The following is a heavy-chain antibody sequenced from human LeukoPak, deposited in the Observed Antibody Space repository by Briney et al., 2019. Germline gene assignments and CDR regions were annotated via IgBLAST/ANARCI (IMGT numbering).Heavy chain of an antibody. Sequence: SVKVSCKASGGTFSSYAISWVRQAPGQGLEWMGGIIPIFGTANYAQKFQGRVTITTDESTGTAYMELSSLRSEDTAVYYCARVQYCSSTSCFRWFDPWGQGTLVTVSS. CDR3: ARVQYCSSTSCFRWFDP. V-gene: IGHV1-69*05. D-gene: IGHD2-2*01. J-gene: IGHJ5*02. CDR1: GGTFSSYA. CDR2: IIPIFGTA.